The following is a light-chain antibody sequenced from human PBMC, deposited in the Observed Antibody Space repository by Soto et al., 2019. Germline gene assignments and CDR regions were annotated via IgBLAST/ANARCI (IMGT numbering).Light chain of an antibody. CDR1: QGISKY. CDR2: AAS. Sequence: DIQMTQSPSSLSASVRDRVTITCRASQGISKYLAWYQQKPGKVPKLLIYAASTLQSGVPSRFSGSGSGTDFTLTISSLQPEDVATYYCQKYDSAPWTFGQGTKVEIK. CDR3: QKYDSAPWT. V-gene: IGKV1-27*01. J-gene: IGKJ1*01.